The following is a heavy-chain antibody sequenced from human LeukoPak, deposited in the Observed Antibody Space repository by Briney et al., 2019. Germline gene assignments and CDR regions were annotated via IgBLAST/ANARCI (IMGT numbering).Heavy chain of an antibody. CDR2: INHSGST. V-gene: IGHV4-34*01. Sequence: SETLSLTCAVYGGSFSGYYWSWIRQPPGKGLEWIGEINHSGSTNYNPSLKSRVTISVDTSKNQFSLKLSSVTAADTAVYYCARQIASAGTAGFDFWGQGAPVTVSS. J-gene: IGHJ4*02. D-gene: IGHD6-13*01. CDR3: ARQIASAGTAGFDF. CDR1: GGSFSGYY.